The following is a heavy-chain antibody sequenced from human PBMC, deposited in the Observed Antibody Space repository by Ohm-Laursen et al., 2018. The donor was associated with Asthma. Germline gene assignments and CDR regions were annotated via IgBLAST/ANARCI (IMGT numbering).Heavy chain of an antibody. Sequence: SLRLSCAAPGFTFSSYSMNWVRQAPGKGLEWVSSISSSSSYIYYADSVRGRFTTSRDNARNSVYLQMNSLRAEDTALYYCARIGAEWELPGREYSLHHWGEGTLVTVSS. D-gene: IGHD1-26*01. CDR2: ISSSSSYI. CDR1: GFTFSSYS. J-gene: IGHJ1*01. V-gene: IGHV3-21*01. CDR3: ARIGAEWELPGREYSLHH.